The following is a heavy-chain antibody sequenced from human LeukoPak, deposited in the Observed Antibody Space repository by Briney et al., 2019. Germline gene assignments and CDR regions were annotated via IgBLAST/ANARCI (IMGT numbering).Heavy chain of an antibody. CDR3: ARLYGSGSFYTHFDN. D-gene: IGHD3-10*01. CDR1: GYSFSTYC. V-gene: IGHV5-51*01. CDR2: IYPGDSAT. J-gene: IGHJ4*02. Sequence: GESLKISCKGSGYSFSTYCIAWVRQLPGKGLEWMGIIYPGDSATRYSPSFQGLVTISADKSISTAYLQWSSLKASDTAMYYCARLYGSGSFYTHFDNWGQGTLVTVSS.